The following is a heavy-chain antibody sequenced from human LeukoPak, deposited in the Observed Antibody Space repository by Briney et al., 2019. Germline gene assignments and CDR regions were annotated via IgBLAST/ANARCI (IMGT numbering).Heavy chain of an antibody. CDR2: IRYDGTNK. CDR3: ARDGRAFDY. D-gene: IGHD2-15*01. CDR1: GFTFSSYG. V-gene: IGHV3-30*02. J-gene: IGHJ4*02. Sequence: GGSLRLSCAASGFTFSSYGMHWVRQAPGKGLAWVAFIRYDGTNKYYVDSVKGRFTISRDNSKNTLYLQMNRLRAEDTAVYYCARDGRAFDYWGQGTLVTVSS.